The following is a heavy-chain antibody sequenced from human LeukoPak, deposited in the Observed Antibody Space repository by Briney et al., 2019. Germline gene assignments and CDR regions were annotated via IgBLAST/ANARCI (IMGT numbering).Heavy chain of an antibody. Sequence: GGSLRLSCAASGFTFDDYAMHWVRQAPGKGLEWVSGISWNSGSIGYADSVKGRFTISRDNAKNSLYLQMNSLRAEDTALYYCAKVSPQHFDWLLYYFDYWGQGTLVTVSS. D-gene: IGHD3-9*01. CDR3: AKVSPQHFDWLLYYFDY. CDR1: GFTFDDYA. V-gene: IGHV3-9*01. CDR2: ISWNSGSI. J-gene: IGHJ4*02.